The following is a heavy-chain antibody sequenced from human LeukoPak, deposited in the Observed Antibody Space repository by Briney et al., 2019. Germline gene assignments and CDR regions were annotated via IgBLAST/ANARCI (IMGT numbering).Heavy chain of an antibody. V-gene: IGHV3-11*05. CDR2: IPSTSSYT. J-gene: IGHJ4*01. Sequence: PGGSLRLTCVASGFTFSDYYMSWIRQAPGKGLEWVSYIPSTSSYTTYADSVKGRFTISRDNAKNSLYLQMNSLRAEDTAVYYCARAANTAAGTPTLAIDYWGQGTPVTVSS. D-gene: IGHD6-13*01. CDR1: GFTFSDYY. CDR3: ARAANTAAGTPTLAIDY.